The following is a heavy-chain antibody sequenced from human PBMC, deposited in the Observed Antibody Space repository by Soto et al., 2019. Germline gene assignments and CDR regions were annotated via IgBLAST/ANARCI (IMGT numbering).Heavy chain of an antibody. CDR1: GFTFGNYA. CDR3: AKKSLGSITLPALYYFDY. D-gene: IGHD7-27*01. Sequence: EVQLLESGGGLVQPGGSLRLSCAASGFTFGNYAFSWVRQAPGKGLEWVSVISGGGDATYYPDSVKCRFTTSRDNSKNTWYLLMNSMRAEDTAVYYCAKKSLGSITLPALYYFDYWGQGTLVTGSS. V-gene: IGHV3-23*01. CDR2: ISGGGDAT. J-gene: IGHJ4*02.